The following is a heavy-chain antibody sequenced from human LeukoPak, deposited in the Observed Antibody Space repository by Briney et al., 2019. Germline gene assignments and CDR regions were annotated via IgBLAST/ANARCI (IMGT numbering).Heavy chain of an antibody. CDR2: INPSGGST. CDR1: GYTFTSYY. D-gene: IGHD3-22*01. J-gene: IGHJ3*02. V-gene: IGHV1-46*01. Sequence: GASVKVSCKASGYTFTSYYMHWVRQAPGQELECMGIINPSGGSTSYAQKFQGRVTMTRDTSTSTVYMELSSLRSEDTAVYYCARDGKSITMIVVVGAFDIWGQGTMVTVSS. CDR3: ARDGKSITMIVVVGAFDI.